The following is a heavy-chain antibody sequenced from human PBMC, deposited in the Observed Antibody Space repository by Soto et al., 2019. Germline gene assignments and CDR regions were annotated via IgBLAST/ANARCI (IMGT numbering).Heavy chain of an antibody. D-gene: IGHD4-17*01. J-gene: IGHJ4*02. CDR3: ARDPDYGDYVVDY. CDR1: GYTFTGYY. V-gene: IGHV1-2*02. Sequence: ASVKVSCKASGYTFTGYYMHWVRQAPGQGLEWMGWINPNSGGTNYAQKFQGRVTMTRDTSISTAYMELSRLRSDDTAMYYCARDPDYGDYVVDYWGQGTLVTVSS. CDR2: INPNSGGT.